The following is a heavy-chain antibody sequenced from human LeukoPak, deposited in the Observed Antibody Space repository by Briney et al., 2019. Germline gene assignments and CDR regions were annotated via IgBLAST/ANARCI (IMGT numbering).Heavy chain of an antibody. CDR3: AKDGSYYDYVWGSYRYLCYFDY. Sequence: GRSLRLSCAASGFTFSSYGMHWVRQAPGKGLEWVSAISGSGGSTYYADSVKGRFTISRDNSKNTLYLQMNCLRAEDTAVYYCAKDGSYYDYVWGSYRYLCYFDYWGQGTLVTVSS. CDR1: GFTFSSYG. CDR2: ISGSGGST. D-gene: IGHD3-16*02. V-gene: IGHV3-23*01. J-gene: IGHJ4*02.